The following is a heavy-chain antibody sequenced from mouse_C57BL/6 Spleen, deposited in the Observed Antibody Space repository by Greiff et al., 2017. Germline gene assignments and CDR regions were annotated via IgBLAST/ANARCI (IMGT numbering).Heavy chain of an antibody. J-gene: IGHJ4*01. Sequence: QVQLKESGAELVKPGASVKISCKASGYAFSSYWMNWVKQRPGKGLEWIGQIYPGDGDTNYNGKFKGKATLTADKSSSTAYMQLSSLTSEDSAVYFCARSELGYYYAMDYWGQGTSVTVSS. CDR3: ARSELGYYYAMDY. V-gene: IGHV1-80*01. D-gene: IGHD4-1*01. CDR1: GYAFSSYW. CDR2: IYPGDGDT.